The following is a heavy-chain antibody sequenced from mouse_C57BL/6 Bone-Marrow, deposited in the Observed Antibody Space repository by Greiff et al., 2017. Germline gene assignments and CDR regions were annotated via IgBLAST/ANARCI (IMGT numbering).Heavy chain of an antibody. Sequence: VQLQESGAELARPGASVKLSCKASGYTFTSYGISWVKQRTGQGLEWIGEIYPRSGNTYYNEKFKGKATLTADKSSSTAYMELRSLTSEDSAVYFGARSTMVRGFAYWGQGTLVTVSA. CDR3: ARSTMVRGFAY. D-gene: IGHD2-1*01. CDR1: GYTFTSYG. CDR2: IYPRSGNT. V-gene: IGHV1-81*01. J-gene: IGHJ3*01.